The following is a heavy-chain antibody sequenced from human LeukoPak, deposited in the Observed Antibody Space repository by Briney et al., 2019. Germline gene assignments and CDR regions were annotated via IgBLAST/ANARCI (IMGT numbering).Heavy chain of an antibody. J-gene: IGHJ5*02. CDR2: IYYSGST. CDR3: AREFVNYQADP. Sequence: NPSETLSLTCTVSGGSISSGGYYWSWIRQHPGKGLEWIGYIYYSGSTYYNPSLKSRVTISVDTSKNQFSLKLSSVTAADTAVYYCAREFVNYQADPWGQRTLVTVSS. V-gene: IGHV4-31*03. D-gene: IGHD1-7*01. CDR1: GGSISSGGYY.